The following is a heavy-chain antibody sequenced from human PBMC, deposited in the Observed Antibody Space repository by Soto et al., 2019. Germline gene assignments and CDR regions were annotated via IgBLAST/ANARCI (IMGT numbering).Heavy chain of an antibody. CDR2: IYYSGNT. J-gene: IGHJ4*02. CDR3: ASLYSGSYLRY. D-gene: IGHD1-26*01. CDR1: GGSISSSSYY. V-gene: IGHV4-39*01. Sequence: QLQLQESGPGLVKPSETLSLTCTVSGGSISSSSYYWGWIRQPPGKGLEWIGSIYYSGNTYYNPSLKSRVTISVDTSKNQFSLKLSSVTAADTAVYYRASLYSGSYLRYWGQGTLVTVSS.